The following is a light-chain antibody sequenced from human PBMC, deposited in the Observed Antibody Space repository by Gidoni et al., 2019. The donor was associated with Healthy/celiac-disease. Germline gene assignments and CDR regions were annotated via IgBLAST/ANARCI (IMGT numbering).Light chain of an antibody. CDR3: QQPNRP. V-gene: IGKV1-12*01. J-gene: IGKJ4*01. CDR2: AVS. Sequence: DIQMTQSPSSVSASVGDRVTITCRASQDISSWLAWYQRKPGKAPKLLIYAVSSLQSGVPPRFSGSGSGTDFTLTISSLQPEDFATYYCQQPNRPFGGGTKVEIK. CDR1: QDISSW.